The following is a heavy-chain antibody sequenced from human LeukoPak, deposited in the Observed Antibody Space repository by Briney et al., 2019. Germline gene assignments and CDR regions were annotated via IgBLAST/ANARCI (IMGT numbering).Heavy chain of an antibody. CDR1: GYTFTSCD. J-gene: IGHJ4*02. CDR3: TRGSSGRRDN. D-gene: IGHD6-19*01. CDR2: MNPNSGDT. Sequence: ASVKVSCKASGYTFTSCDINWVRQAPGQGLEWMGWMNPNSGDTGYGQSFQGRITMTRDISIGTAYMELSNLTSEDTAIYYCTRGSSGRRDNWGQGTLVTVSA. V-gene: IGHV1-8*01.